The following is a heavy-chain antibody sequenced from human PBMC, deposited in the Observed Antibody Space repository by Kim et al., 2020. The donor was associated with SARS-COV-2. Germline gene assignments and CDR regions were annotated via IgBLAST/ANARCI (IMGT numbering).Heavy chain of an antibody. CDR3: ASWDYGGNSLDY. V-gene: IGHV4-39*07. D-gene: IGHD4-17*01. Sequence: YHTPSLKSRVTISVDTSKNQFSLKLSSVTAADTAVYYCASWDYGGNSLDYWGQGTLVTVSS. J-gene: IGHJ4*02.